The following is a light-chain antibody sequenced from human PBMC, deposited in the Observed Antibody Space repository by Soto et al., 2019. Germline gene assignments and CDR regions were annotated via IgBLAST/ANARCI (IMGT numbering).Light chain of an antibody. CDR2: AAS. CDR1: QTISTY. CDR3: QQSSGIPYT. J-gene: IGKJ2*01. Sequence: DIQMTPSPSSLSASVGDRVTITCRASQTISTYLNWYQQNPGKAPTLLVYAASSLQSGVPSRFSGSGSGTDISLTISSLQPEDFATYYCQQSSGIPYTFGQGTKLEIK. V-gene: IGKV1-39*01.